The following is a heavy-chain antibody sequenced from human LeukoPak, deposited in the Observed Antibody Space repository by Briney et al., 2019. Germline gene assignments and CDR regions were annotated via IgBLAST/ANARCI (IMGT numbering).Heavy chain of an antibody. CDR3: ARTKKGDGYNMYDWFDP. V-gene: IGHV3-11*04. J-gene: IGHJ5*02. D-gene: IGHD5-24*01. Sequence: PGGSLRLSCAASGFTFSDYYMSWVRQAPGKGLEWVSYISNTGSFIYYADSVKGRFTISRDNAENSLYLQMNSLRAEDTAVYYCARTKKGDGYNMYDWFDPWGKGTLVTVSS. CDR2: ISNTGSFI. CDR1: GFTFSDYY.